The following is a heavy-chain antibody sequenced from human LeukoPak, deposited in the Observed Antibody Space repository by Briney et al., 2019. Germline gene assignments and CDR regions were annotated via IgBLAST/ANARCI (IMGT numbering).Heavy chain of an antibody. J-gene: IGHJ4*02. CDR1: GDSITSYY. V-gene: IGHV4-59*01. Sequence: SETLSHTCTVSGDSITSYYWNWVRQSPEKGLEWIGYIHHTGKNYYNPSLKSRITMSVDTSKSQFFLKLSSVTAADTAVYYCAKWHERLLAFDSWGQGTLVTVSS. CDR3: AKWHERLLAFDS. D-gene: IGHD1-1*01. CDR2: IHHTGKN.